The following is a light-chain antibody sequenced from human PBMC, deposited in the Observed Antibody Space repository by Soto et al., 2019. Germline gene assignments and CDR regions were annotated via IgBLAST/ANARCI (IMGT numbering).Light chain of an antibody. V-gene: IGKV1-5*03. CDR2: KAS. CDR3: QQYNSYSKT. Sequence: EIQMTQSPSTLSGSVGDRVTITCRASQTISSWLAWYQQKPGKAPKLLVYKASTLKSGVPSRFSGSGSGTEFTLTISSLQPDDFATHYCQQYNSYSKTFGQGTKVDIK. J-gene: IGKJ1*01. CDR1: QTISSW.